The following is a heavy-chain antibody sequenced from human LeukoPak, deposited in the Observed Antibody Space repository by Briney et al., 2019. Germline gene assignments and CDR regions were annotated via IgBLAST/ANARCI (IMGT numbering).Heavy chain of an antibody. V-gene: IGHV1-18*04. CDR2: ISTYNGNT. Sequence: ASVKVSCNASGYTFSSYGISWVRQAPGQGLEWMGWISTYNGNTNYAQKLQGRVTMTTDISTGTAYMELRSLRSDDTAVYYCARVGSGWYGLEIRKSWFDPWGQGTLVTVSS. D-gene: IGHD6-19*01. J-gene: IGHJ5*02. CDR1: GYTFSSYG. CDR3: ARVGSGWYGLEIRKSWFDP.